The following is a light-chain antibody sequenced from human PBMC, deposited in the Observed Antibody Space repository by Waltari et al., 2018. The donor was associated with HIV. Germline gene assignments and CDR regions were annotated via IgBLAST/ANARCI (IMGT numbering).Light chain of an antibody. CDR1: NLGDKY. J-gene: IGLJ2*01. CDR2: QDK. Sequence: GQTVSITCSGDNLGDKYASWYQQKPGQSPVLVIYQDKNRPSGIPERFSGSNSGNTATLTIRGTQAMDEADYYCQAWDSGTVVFGGGTQLTVL. CDR3: QAWDSGTVV. V-gene: IGLV3-1*01.